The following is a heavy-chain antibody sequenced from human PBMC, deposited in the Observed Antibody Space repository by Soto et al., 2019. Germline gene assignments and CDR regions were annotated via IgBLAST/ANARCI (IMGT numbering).Heavy chain of an antibody. J-gene: IGHJ4*02. V-gene: IGHV3-30*18. D-gene: IGHD3-22*01. CDR1: GFTFSSYG. CDR3: AKARAYYYDSSALGDY. CDR2: ISYDGSNK. Sequence: QVQLVESGGGVVQPGRSLRLSCAASGFTFSSYGMHWVRQAPGKGLEWVAVISYDGSNKYYADSVKGRFTISRDNSTNTLYLQMSSLRAEDTAVYYCAKARAYYYDSSALGDYWGQGTLVTVSS.